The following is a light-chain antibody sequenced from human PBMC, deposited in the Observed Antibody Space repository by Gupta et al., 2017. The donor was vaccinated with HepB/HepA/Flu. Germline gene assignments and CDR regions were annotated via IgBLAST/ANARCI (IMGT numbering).Light chain of an antibody. J-gene: IGLJ3*02. Sequence: QAGLTQPPSVSEGLGQTATLTCTGNSNNVGNKGAACLQQPHCHPPKLLPYQNNNRPSGSSARFSASRSRNTAASTSTGLQPEADADYDCSAWNNSLTARVSGGGTKLTVL. CDR1: SNNVGNKG. CDR2: QNN. CDR3: SAWNNSLTARV. V-gene: IGLV10-54*04.